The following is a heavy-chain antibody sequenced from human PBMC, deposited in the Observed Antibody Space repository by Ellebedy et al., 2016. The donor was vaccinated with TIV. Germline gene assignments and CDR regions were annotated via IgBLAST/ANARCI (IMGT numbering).Heavy chain of an antibody. V-gene: IGHV3-9*01. Sequence: SLKISCAASGFTFDDYAMHWVRQAPGKGLEWVSGISWNSGSIGYADSVKGRFTISRDNAKNSLYLQMNSLRAEDTALYYCAKDIGYGGFDYWGQGTLVTVSS. CDR3: AKDIGYGGFDY. CDR1: GFTFDDYA. D-gene: IGHD4-23*01. CDR2: ISWNSGSI. J-gene: IGHJ4*02.